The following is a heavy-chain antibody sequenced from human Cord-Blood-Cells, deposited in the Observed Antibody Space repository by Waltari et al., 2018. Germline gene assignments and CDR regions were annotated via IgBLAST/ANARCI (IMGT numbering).Heavy chain of an antibody. V-gene: IGHV4-34*01. CDR2: INHSGST. CDR1: GGSFSGYY. Sequence: QVQLQQWGAGLLKPSETLSLTCAVYGGSFSGYYWRWIRQPPGKGLEWIGEINHSGSTNYNPSLKSRVTISVDTSKNQFSRKLSSVTAADTAVYYCARAETYYDILTGYYDYWGQGTLVTVSS. D-gene: IGHD3-9*01. J-gene: IGHJ4*02. CDR3: ARAETYYDILTGYYDY.